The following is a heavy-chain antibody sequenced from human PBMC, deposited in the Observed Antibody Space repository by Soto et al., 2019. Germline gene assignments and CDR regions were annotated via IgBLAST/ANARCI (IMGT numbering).Heavy chain of an antibody. CDR2: ISNNGGST. CDR3: ARSRRGAFDY. J-gene: IGHJ4*02. Sequence: GGSLRLSCEASGFTFTTYSMYWVRQVPGKGLEYVSSISNNGGSTYYVDSVKGRFTISRDNSKNTLYLQMDRVTAEDMAVYYCARSRRGAFDYWGQGILVTVSS. CDR1: GFTFTTYS. V-gene: IGHV3-64*02. D-gene: IGHD3-10*01.